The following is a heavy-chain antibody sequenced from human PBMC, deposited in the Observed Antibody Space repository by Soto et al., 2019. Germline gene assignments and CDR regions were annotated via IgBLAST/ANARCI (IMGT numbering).Heavy chain of an antibody. CDR3: AREDTTGTFDY. CDR1: GGTFSSYS. V-gene: IGHV1-69*13. J-gene: IGHJ4*02. Sequence: GASVKVSCKSSGGTFSSYSIRWVRQAPGQGLEWMGGIIPIFGTANYAQKFQGRVTITADESTSTAYMELSSLRSEDTAVYYCAREDTTGTFDYWGQGTLVTVSS. CDR2: IIPIFGTA. D-gene: IGHD3-9*01.